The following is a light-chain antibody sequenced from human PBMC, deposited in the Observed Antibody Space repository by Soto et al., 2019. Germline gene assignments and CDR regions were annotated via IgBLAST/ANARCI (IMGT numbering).Light chain of an antibody. Sequence: DIQVTHSPSSLSASVGDRVTITCRASQSISSWLAWYQHKPGKAPKXLIYAASTLQSGVPSRFSGSGSGTAVTITISSLQPEDFETYDCQQLNSYPQTFGQGTKVDIK. CDR1: QSISSW. V-gene: IGKV1-9*01. J-gene: IGKJ1*01. CDR3: QQLNSYPQT. CDR2: AAS.